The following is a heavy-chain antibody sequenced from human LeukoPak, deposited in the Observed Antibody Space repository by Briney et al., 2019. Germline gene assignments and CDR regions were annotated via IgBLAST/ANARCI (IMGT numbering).Heavy chain of an antibody. CDR2: ISHDGNTG. Sequence: SGGSLRLSCAASKFMFSAYNMHWVRQVPGKGLEWLAIISHDGNTGHYADSVKGRFTISRDNSKDTVDLQMNSLRADDTAVYYCARDFNWAFDYWGQGTLVTVSS. V-gene: IGHV3-30-3*01. J-gene: IGHJ4*02. D-gene: IGHD3-16*01. CDR3: ARDFNWAFDY. CDR1: KFMFSAYN.